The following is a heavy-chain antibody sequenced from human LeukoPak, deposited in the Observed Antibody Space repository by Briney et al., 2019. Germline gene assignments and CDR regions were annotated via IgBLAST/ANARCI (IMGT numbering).Heavy chain of an antibody. Sequence: ASVKVSCKVSIYMLTKMSMHWVRQLPGKGLEWMGGFDPGDGERILARKFQGRMTMTEDTSTDTAYMELSSLRSDDTGVYYCATETVGYFDFLGQGTLVTVSS. D-gene: IGHD4-17*01. V-gene: IGHV1-24*01. CDR3: ATETVGYFDF. J-gene: IGHJ4*02. CDR2: FDPGDGER. CDR1: IYMLTKMS.